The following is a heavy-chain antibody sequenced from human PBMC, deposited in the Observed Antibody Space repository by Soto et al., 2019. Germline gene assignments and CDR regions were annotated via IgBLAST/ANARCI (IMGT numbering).Heavy chain of an antibody. V-gene: IGHV3-30*18. CDR3: AKAGYADYVSSVDY. CDR1: GFTFSSYG. CDR2: ITYDGSNK. J-gene: IGHJ4*02. D-gene: IGHD4-17*01. Sequence: QVQLVESGGGVVQPGRSLRLSCAASGFTFSSYGMHWVRQAPGKGLEWVAVITYDGSNKYYADSVKGRFTISRDNSKITLYLQMNCLRAEDTAVYYCAKAGYADYVSSVDYWGQGTLVTVSS.